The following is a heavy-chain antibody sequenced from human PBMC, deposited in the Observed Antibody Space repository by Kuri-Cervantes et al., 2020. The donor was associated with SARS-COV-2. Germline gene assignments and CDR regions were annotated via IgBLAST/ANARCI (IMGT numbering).Heavy chain of an antibody. J-gene: IGHJ5*02. D-gene: IGHD6-25*01. CDR1: GGSISSSSYY. CDR2: IYYSGST. V-gene: IGHV4-39*07. CDR3: ARGGGTAAWGGWLDP. Sequence: GSLRLSCTVSGGSISSSSYYWGWIRQPPGKGLEWIGSIYYSGSTNYNPSLKSRVTLSLDTSKNQFSLKLSSVTAADTAVYFCARGGGTAAWGGWLDPWGQGTLVTVSS.